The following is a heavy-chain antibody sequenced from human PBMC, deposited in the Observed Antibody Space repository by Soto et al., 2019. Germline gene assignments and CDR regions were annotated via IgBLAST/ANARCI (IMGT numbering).Heavy chain of an antibody. CDR3: ARAGDSGYDYGEGGYYGMDV. Sequence: QVQLVQSGAEVKKPGASVKVSCKASGYTFTSYDINWVRQATGQGLEWMGWMNPNSGNTGYAQKFQGRVTMTRNTSRSTAYMELSSLRSEDTDVYYCARAGDSGYDYGEGGYYGMDVWGQGTTVTVSS. D-gene: IGHD5-12*01. CDR1: GYTFTSYD. CDR2: MNPNSGNT. J-gene: IGHJ6*02. V-gene: IGHV1-8*01.